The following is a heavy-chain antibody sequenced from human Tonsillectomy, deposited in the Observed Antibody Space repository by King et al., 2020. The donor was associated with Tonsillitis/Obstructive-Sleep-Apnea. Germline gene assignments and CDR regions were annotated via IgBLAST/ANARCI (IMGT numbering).Heavy chain of an antibody. CDR2: ISGSGSYT. J-gene: IGHJ4*02. Sequence: VQLVESGGGLVKPGGSLRLSCAASRFTRSDHYMSWIRQAPGKGLEWVAYISGSGSYTNYADSVKGRFTMSRDNAKNSLDLQMDSLRAEDTAVYYRARGYCSRTSCYMVLIDYWGQGTLVTVSS. V-gene: IGHV3-11*05. CDR3: ARGYCSRTSCYMVLIDY. D-gene: IGHD2-2*02. CDR1: RFTRSDHY.